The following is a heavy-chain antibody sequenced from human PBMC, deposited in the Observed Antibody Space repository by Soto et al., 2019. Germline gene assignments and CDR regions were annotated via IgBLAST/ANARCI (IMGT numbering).Heavy chain of an antibody. CDR1: GGSISSYY. CDR2: IYYSGST. J-gene: IGHJ4*02. CDR3: ARVAPLRGYSYGDFDY. D-gene: IGHD5-18*01. V-gene: IGHV4-59*01. Sequence: PSETLSLTCTVSGGSISSYYWSWIRQPPGKGLEWIGYIYYSGSTNYNPSLKSRVTISVDTSKNQFSLKLSSVTAADTVLYYCARVAPLRGYSYGDFDYWGQGTLVTVSS.